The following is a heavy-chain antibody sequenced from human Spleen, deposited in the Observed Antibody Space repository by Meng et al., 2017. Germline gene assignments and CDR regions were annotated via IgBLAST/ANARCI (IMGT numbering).Heavy chain of an antibody. CDR2: INAYNGDT. D-gene: IGHD1-26*01. Sequence: QVQLVQSGAEVTKPGASVKVSCKASGYTFSDHYIHWVRQAPGQGLEWMGWINAYNGDTNYAQTLQGRVTMTTDTSTSTAYMELRSLRSDDTAVYYCARVEVGITSGDYWGQGTLVTVSS. V-gene: IGHV1-18*04. J-gene: IGHJ4*02. CDR1: GYTFSDHY. CDR3: ARVEVGITSGDY.